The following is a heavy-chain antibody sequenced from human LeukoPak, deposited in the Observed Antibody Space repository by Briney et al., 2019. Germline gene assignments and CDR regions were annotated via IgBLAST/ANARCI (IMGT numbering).Heavy chain of an antibody. J-gene: IGHJ4*02. D-gene: IGHD5-12*01. V-gene: IGHV3-48*01. CDR3: ARALLGYSGYGTVDY. CDR2: ISSSSSTI. CDR1: GLTFSSYR. Sequence: PGGSLRLSCVASGLTFSSYRMNGVGQAQGRGGEGVSYISSSSSTIYYADSVKGRFTISRDNVKNSVYLQMNSLRAEDTGVYYCARALLGYSGYGTVDYWGQGTLVTVSS.